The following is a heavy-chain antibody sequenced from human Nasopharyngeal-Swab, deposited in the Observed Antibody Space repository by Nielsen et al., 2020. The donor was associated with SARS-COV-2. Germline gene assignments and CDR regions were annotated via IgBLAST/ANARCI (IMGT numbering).Heavy chain of an antibody. CDR3: ATEGYDRRYYCYGMDV. V-gene: IGHV4-61*01. D-gene: IGHD3-22*01. CDR2: IYYSGST. CDR1: GGSASSGTYY. Sequence: SETLSLTCTASGGSASSGTYYWSWIRQPPGKGLEWIGYIYYSGSTNYNPSLKSRVTISVDTSKNQFSLKLSSVTAADTAVYYCATEGYDRRYYCYGMDVWGQGTTVTVSS. J-gene: IGHJ6*02.